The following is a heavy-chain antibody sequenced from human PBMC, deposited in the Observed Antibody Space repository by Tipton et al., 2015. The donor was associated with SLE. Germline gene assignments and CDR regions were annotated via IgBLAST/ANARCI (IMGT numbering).Heavy chain of an antibody. CDR2: ISYDGRNK. CDR1: GFTFSNYA. Sequence: SLRLSCAASGFTFSNYAVHWVRQAPGKGLEWVAVISYDGRNKYYADSVKGRFTVSRDNSKNTLYVQMNSLRAEDTAVYYCAREGAYCGGDCFDYWGQGTLVTVSS. D-gene: IGHD2-21*01. V-gene: IGHV3-30*04. J-gene: IGHJ4*02. CDR3: AREGAYCGGDCFDY.